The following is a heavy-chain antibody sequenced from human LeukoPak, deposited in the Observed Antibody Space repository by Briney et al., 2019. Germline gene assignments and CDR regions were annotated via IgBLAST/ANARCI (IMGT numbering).Heavy chain of an antibody. CDR1: GFTFSYYA. Sequence: GGSLRLSCSASGFTFSYYAMHWVRQAAGKGLEFVSGISSNGGSTYYADSLKGRFTVSRDNSNNTLDLQMSSLRAEDTAIYYCAKGPTYDSLPYYFDYWGQGTLVTVSS. V-gene: IGHV3-64D*09. D-gene: IGHD3-22*01. CDR2: ISSNGGST. CDR3: AKGPTYDSLPYYFDY. J-gene: IGHJ4*02.